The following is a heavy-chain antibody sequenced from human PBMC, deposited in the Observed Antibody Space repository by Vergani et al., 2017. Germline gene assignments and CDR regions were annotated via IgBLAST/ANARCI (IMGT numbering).Heavy chain of an antibody. V-gene: IGHV4-59*01. CDR1: GVSISRYY. CDR2: ISYSGSRSN. CDR3: AREPGCSGGSCYSADY. Sequence: QVQLQESGPGLLKPSETLSLTCTVSGVSISRYYWSWLRQPPGQGLECLGYISYSGSRSNNYNPSLNSQVTISMVTSQNQFYLELSSVTAADTAVYYCAREPGCSGGSCYSADYCGEGILVTVAS. D-gene: IGHD2-15*01. J-gene: IGHJ4*02.